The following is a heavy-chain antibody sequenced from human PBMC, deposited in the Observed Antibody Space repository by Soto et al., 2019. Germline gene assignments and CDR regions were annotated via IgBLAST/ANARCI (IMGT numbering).Heavy chain of an antibody. V-gene: IGHV3-11*06. D-gene: IGHD2-15*01. CDR3: ARGGLTASKVVVAAP. CDR1: GFTFSDHY. J-gene: IGHJ5*02. CDR2: INPSSSYT. Sequence: QVQLLESGGGLAKPGGSLRLSCAASGFTFSDHYMSWIRQAPGKGLEWISYINPSSSYTHYADSVKGRFTISRDNAENSLYLQMNSLRAEDTALHYCARGGLTASKVVVAAPWGQGTLVTVSS.